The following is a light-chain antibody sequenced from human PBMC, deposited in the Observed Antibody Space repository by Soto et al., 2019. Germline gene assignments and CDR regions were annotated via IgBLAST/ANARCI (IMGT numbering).Light chain of an antibody. CDR1: QSISSY. Sequence: DIQMTQSPSSLSASVGDRVTITCRASQSISSYLNWYQQRPGKAPNLLIYAASNLQSGVPSRFSGSGSGTDFTLTISSLQPEDFATDYCQQSYSGPETFGQGNKVEIK. CDR2: AAS. CDR3: QQSYSGPET. J-gene: IGKJ2*01. V-gene: IGKV1-39*01.